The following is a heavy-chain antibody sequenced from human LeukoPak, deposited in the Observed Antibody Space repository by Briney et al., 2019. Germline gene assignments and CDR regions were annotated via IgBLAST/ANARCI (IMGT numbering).Heavy chain of an antibody. D-gene: IGHD5-12*01. Sequence: GGSLRLSRAASGFTFSSYAMHWVRQAPGKGLEWMGGFDPEDGETIYAQKFQGRVTMTEDTSTDTAYMELSSLRSEDTAVYYCATDSRSGYFNGPFDYWGQGTLVTVSS. J-gene: IGHJ4*02. V-gene: IGHV1-24*01. CDR1: GFTFSSYA. CDR3: ATDSRSGYFNGPFDY. CDR2: FDPEDGET.